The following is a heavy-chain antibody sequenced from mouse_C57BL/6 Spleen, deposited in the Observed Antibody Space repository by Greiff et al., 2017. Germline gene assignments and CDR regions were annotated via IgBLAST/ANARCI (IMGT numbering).Heavy chain of an antibody. CDR3: ATGNLRRFAY. CDR2: IYPGDGDT. D-gene: IGHD1-2*01. J-gene: IGHJ3*01. Sequence: QVQLQQSGAELVKPGASVKISCKASGYAFSSYWLNWVKQRPGQGLEWIGQIYPGDGDTNYNGKFKGKATLTADKSSSTAYMQLSSLTSEDSAVYFCATGNLRRFAYGGQGTLGTVSA. CDR1: GYAFSSYW. V-gene: IGHV1-80*01.